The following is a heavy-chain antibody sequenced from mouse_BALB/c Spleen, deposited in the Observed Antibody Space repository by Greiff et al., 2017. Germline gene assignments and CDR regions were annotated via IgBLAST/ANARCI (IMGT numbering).Heavy chain of an antibody. CDR3: ARGEDGYYVGYFDV. CDR1: GYTFTDYN. V-gene: IGHV1-18*01. D-gene: IGHD2-3*01. CDR2: INPNNGGT. Sequence: VQLQQSGPELVKPGASVKIPCKASGYTFTDYNMDWVKQSHGKSLEWIGDINPNNGGTIYNQKFKGKATLTVDKSSSTAYMELRSLTSEDTAVYYCARGEDGYYVGYFDVWGAGTTVTVSS. J-gene: IGHJ1*01.